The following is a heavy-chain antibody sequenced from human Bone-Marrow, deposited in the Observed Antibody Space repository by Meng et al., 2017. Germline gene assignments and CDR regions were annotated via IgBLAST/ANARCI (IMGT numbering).Heavy chain of an antibody. Sequence: GESLKISCAASGFTFSNYAMTWVRQAPGKGLEWVSTVFAYAGGATTYYADSVKGRFTISRDDSTNILYLQMNSLRAEDTALYYCAKARGMYGLHPASWGQGTLVTVSS. CDR2: VFAYAGGATT. CDR3: AKARGMYGLHPAS. CDR1: GFTFSNYA. V-gene: IGHV3-23*01. J-gene: IGHJ5*02. D-gene: IGHD2-8*01.